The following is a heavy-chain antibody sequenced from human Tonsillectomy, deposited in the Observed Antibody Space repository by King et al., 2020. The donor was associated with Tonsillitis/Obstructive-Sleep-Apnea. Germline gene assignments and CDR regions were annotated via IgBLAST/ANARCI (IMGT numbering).Heavy chain of an antibody. CDR1: GFTFSNAW. V-gene: IGHV3-15*01. J-gene: IGHJ4*02. CDR2: IKSKADGGTT. Sequence: VQLVESGGGLVKPGGSLRLSCAASGFTFSNAWMNWVRQAPGKGLDWVGRIKSKADGGTTDSAAPAKGSFTISRDDSKNTLYLQMNSLKTEDTAVYYCTTDILTGYPCDYWGQGTLVTVSS. D-gene: IGHD3-9*01. CDR3: TTDILTGYPCDY.